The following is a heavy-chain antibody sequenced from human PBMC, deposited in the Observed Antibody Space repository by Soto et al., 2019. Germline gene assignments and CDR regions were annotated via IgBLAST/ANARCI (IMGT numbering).Heavy chain of an antibody. CDR3: ATRHLSFCSGGTCNPFDF. CDR1: GFTFSTYA. D-gene: IGHD2-15*01. V-gene: IGHV3-23*01. CDR2: ISVSGDYT. Sequence: EVQLLESGGGLVQPGGSLRLSCAASGFTFSTYAMNWVRQAPGKGLEWVSTISVSGDYTYYADSVKGRFTISRENSKNTQYLQMNSLRADDTAMYYCATRHLSFCSGGTCNPFDFWGQGALVTVSS. J-gene: IGHJ4*02.